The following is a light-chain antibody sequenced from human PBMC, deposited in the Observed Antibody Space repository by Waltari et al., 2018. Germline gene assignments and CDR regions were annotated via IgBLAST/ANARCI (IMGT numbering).Light chain of an antibody. CDR3: QQHYSSPLT. V-gene: IGKV4-1*01. CDR1: QSVFYSSDSKNY. J-gene: IGKJ4*01. Sequence: DIVMTQSRDSLAVSLGERATINCKSSQSVFYSSDSKNYLTWYQQKPGQPPKLLIYWASTRQSGVPDRFSGSGSGTDFTLTISSLQAEDVALYYCQQHYSSPLTFGGGTKVEIQ. CDR2: WAS.